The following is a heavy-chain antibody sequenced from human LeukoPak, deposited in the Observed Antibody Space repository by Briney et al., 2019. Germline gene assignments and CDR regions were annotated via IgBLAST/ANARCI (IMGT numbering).Heavy chain of an antibody. CDR1: GFTFSSYW. CDR3: ARPYYYSSGSHPF. J-gene: IGHJ4*02. CDR2: INKDGSEK. V-gene: IGHV3-7*01. D-gene: IGHD3-10*01. Sequence: QPGGSLRLSCAASGFTFSSYWMTWVRQAPGKGLEWVANINKDGSEKNYVDSVKGRFTTSRDNAKNSLYLHMNSLRAEDTAMYYCARPYYYSSGSHPFWGQGTLVTVSS.